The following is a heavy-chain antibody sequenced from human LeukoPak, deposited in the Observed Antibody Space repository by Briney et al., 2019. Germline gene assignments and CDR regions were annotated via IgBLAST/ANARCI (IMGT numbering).Heavy chain of an antibody. Sequence: GGSLRLSCAASGFTFRDYGMHWVRQAPGKGLEWVAFIRYDGSEKYYADSVKGRFTISRDNSKNTLYLQMNSLRAEDTAVYYCAKVAETAAALNWFDPWGQGTLVTVS. D-gene: IGHD6-13*01. CDR2: IRYDGSEK. CDR3: AKVAETAAALNWFDP. CDR1: GFTFRDYG. V-gene: IGHV3-30*02. J-gene: IGHJ5*02.